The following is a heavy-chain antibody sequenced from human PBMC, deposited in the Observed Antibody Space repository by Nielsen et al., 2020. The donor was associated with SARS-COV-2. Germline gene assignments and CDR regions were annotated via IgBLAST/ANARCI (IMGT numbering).Heavy chain of an antibody. Sequence: ASVKASCKASGYTFTGYYMHWVRQAPGQGLEWMGRINPNSGGTNYAQKFQGRVTMTRDTSISTAYMELSRLRSDDTAVYYCARDRVRVGATLGVDYFDYWGQGTLVTVSS. J-gene: IGHJ4*02. CDR2: INPNSGGT. V-gene: IGHV1-2*06. CDR1: GYTFTGYY. CDR3: ARDRVRVGATLGVDYFDY. D-gene: IGHD1-26*01.